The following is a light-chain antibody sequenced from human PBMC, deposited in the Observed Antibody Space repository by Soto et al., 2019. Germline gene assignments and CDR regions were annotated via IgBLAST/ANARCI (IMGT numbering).Light chain of an antibody. Sequence: QSALTQPASVSGSPGQSITISCTGTSSDVGNYNLVSWYQQHPSKAPKLMIYEGSKWPSGVSNRFSGSKSGNTASLTISGLQAEDEADYYCCSYAGSRTLVFGGGTQLTVL. CDR2: EGS. CDR3: CSYAGSRTLV. V-gene: IGLV2-23*01. CDR1: SSDVGNYNL. J-gene: IGLJ2*01.